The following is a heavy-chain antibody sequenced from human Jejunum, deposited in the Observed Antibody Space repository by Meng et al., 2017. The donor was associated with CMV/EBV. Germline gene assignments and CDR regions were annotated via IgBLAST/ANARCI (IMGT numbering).Heavy chain of an antibody. Sequence: TVSGSSMKGYYWSWLRQPPGKGLEWIGNIYYNGATNYDPSLKSRVIILIDTSKNQFSLKVGSVTAADTAVYYCARGNRATGGNFDYWGQGTLVTVSS. CDR1: GSSMKGYY. CDR3: ARGNRATGGNFDY. V-gene: IGHV4-59*13. CDR2: IYYNGAT. D-gene: IGHD2-8*02. J-gene: IGHJ4*02.